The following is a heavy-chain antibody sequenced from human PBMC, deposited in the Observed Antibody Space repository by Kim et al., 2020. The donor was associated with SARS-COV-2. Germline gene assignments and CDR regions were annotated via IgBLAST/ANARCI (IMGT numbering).Heavy chain of an antibody. CDR1: GYTFSNYY. J-gene: IGHJ4*02. V-gene: IGHV3-74*03. Sequence: GGSLRLSCAASGYTFSNYYLHWVRQVPGKGLVWVSLIVSDGSSTQYADSVKGRFTISRDNAKNTLFLQMNSLRVEDTAVYYCARGGCSRTSCLDHWGLVTLVTVSS. CDR3: ARGGCSRTSCLDH. D-gene: IGHD2-2*01. CDR2: IVSDGSST.